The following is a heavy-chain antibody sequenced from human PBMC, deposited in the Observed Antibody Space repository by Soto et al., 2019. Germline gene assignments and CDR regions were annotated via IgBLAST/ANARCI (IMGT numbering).Heavy chain of an antibody. CDR1: GFTFSSYG. CDR2: ISYDGSNK. V-gene: IGHV3-30*18. Sequence: QVQLVESGGGVVQPGRSLRLSCAASGFTFSSYGMHWVRQAPGKGLEWVAVISYDGSNKYYADSVKGRFTISRDNSKNTLYLQMNSLRGEDTAVYYCAKETVYYFYYGMDVW. J-gene: IGHJ6*01. D-gene: IGHD2-8*01. CDR3: AKETVYYFYYGMDV.